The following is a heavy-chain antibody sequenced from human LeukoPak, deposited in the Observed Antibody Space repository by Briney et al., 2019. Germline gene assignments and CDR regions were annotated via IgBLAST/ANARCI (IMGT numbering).Heavy chain of an antibody. J-gene: IGHJ2*01. CDR2: IYHSGST. V-gene: IGHV4-4*02. CDR3: ASLSSSNWYFDL. Sequence: SETLSLTCAVSGGSISSSNWWSWVRQPPGKGLEWIGEIYHSGSTNYNPSLKSRVTISVDKSKNQFSLKLSSVTAADTAVYYCASLSSSNWYFDLWGRGTLVTVTS. CDR1: GGSISSSNW. D-gene: IGHD6-6*01.